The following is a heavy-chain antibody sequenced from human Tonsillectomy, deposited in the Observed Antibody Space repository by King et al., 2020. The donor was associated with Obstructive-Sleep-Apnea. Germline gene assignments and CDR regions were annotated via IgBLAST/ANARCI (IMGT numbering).Heavy chain of an antibody. CDR2: IIPILAIT. CDR1: GGTFSTYA. D-gene: IGHD4-17*01. J-gene: IGHJ3*02. CDR3: ARLPDYGDYGAFDI. Sequence: QLVQSGAEVKKPGSSVKVSCKASGGTFSTYAISWVRQAPGQGREWMGGIIPILAITNYAQKFQGRVTITADKSTSTAYMELSRLRSEDTAVYYCARLPDYGDYGAFDIWGQGTMVTVCS. V-gene: IGHV1-69*10.